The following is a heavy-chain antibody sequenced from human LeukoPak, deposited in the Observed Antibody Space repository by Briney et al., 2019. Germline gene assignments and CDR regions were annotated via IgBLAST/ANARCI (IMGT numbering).Heavy chain of an antibody. V-gene: IGHV4-34*01. CDR1: GGSFSGYY. CDR2: INHSGST. Sequence: SETLSLTCAVYGGSFSGYYWSWIRQPPGKGLEWIGEINHSGSTNYNPSLKSRVTISVDTSKNQFSLKLSSVTAADTAVYYCARVIWGSGWTFDYWGQGTLVTVSS. J-gene: IGHJ4*02. D-gene: IGHD6-19*01. CDR3: ARVIWGSGWTFDY.